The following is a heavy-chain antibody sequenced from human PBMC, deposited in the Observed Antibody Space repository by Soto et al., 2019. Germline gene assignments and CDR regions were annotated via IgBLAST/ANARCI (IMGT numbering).Heavy chain of an antibody. CDR3: ARRSVRYCSGGSCYRGSYYYYYGMDL. CDR2: IIPIFGTA. D-gene: IGHD2-15*01. J-gene: IGHJ6*02. CDR1: GGTFSSYA. V-gene: IGHV1-69*01. Sequence: QVQLVQSGAEVKKPGSSVKVSCKASGGTFSSYAISWVRQAPGQGLEWMGGIIPIFGTANYAQKFQGRVTITADESTSTAYMELSSLRSEDTAVYYCARRSVRYCSGGSCYRGSYYYYYGMDLWGQGTTVTVSS.